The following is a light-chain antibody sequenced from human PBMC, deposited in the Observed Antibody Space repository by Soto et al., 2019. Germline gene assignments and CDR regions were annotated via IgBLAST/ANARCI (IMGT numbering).Light chain of an antibody. Sequence: AIQRTQSPSSLSASVGDRVTITCRASQGIRNGLGWYQQKPGKAPKLLIYAASSLQSGVPSRFSGSGSGTDFTLTISSLQPEDFATYYCLQDYNYPRTFGQGTKVDIK. V-gene: IGKV1-6*01. CDR1: QGIRNG. CDR2: AAS. J-gene: IGKJ1*01. CDR3: LQDYNYPRT.